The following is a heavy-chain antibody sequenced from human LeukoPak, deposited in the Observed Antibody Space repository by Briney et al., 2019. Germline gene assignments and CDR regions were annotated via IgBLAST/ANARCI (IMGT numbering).Heavy chain of an antibody. CDR2: IYYSGST. D-gene: IGHD5-18*01. J-gene: IGHJ3*02. V-gene: IGHV4-30-4*01. CDR1: GGSISSGDYY. Sequence: SETLSLTCTVSGGSISSGDYYWSWIRQPPGKGLEWIGYIYYSGSTYYNPSLKSRVTISVDTSKNQFSLKLSSVTAADTAVYYCARGGIQLWFDAFDIWGQGTMVTVSS. CDR3: ARGGIQLWFDAFDI.